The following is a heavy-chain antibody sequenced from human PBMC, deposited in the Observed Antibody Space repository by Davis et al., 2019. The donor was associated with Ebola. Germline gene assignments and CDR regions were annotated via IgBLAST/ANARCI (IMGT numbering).Heavy chain of an antibody. J-gene: IGHJ3*02. CDR2: IFSGGTT. V-gene: IGHV3-53*01. CDR1: GLTISSSH. Sequence: SLNISCAASGLTISSSHMSWLRQAPGKGLEWVSVIFSGGTTYYGDSVKGRFTISRDNSKNTLYLQMNSLRAGDTAVYYCARGDGYDDAFDIWGQGTMVTVSS. D-gene: IGHD5-24*01. CDR3: ARGDGYDDAFDI.